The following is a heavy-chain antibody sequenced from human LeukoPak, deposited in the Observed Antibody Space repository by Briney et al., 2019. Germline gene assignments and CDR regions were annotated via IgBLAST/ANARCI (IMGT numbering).Heavy chain of an antibody. CDR3: ARATDDEFYLYYGMDV. D-gene: IGHD3-16*01. Sequence: SETLSLTCAVYGGSFSGFYWSWIRQPPGRGLEWIGEVSQSGSTNYNPSLKSRITMSVDTSKNQFSLQLRSMTAADTAVYFCARATDDEFYLYYGMDVWGQGTTVTASS. V-gene: IGHV4-34*01. J-gene: IGHJ6*02. CDR1: GGSFSGFY. CDR2: VSQSGST.